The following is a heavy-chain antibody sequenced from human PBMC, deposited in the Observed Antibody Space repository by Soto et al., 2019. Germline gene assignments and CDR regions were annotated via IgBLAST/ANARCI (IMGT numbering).Heavy chain of an antibody. J-gene: IGHJ6*02. CDR2: IWYDGSNK. CDR3: GKDYSYYYYGMDV. Sequence: QVQLVESGGGVVQPGRSLRLSCAASGFTFSRYGMHWVRQAPGKGLEWVAVIWYDGSNKYYADSVKGRFTISRDNSKNTLYLQMNSLRAEDTAVYYCGKDYSYYYYGMDVWGQGTTVNVSS. V-gene: IGHV3-33*06. D-gene: IGHD2-15*01. CDR1: GFTFSRYG.